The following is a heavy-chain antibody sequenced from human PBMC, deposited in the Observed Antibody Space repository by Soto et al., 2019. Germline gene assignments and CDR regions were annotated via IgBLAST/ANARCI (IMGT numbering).Heavy chain of an antibody. J-gene: IGHJ5*02. CDR2: INPSGGST. Sequence: ASVKVSCKASGCTFTSYYMHWVRQAPGQGLEWMGIINPSGGSTSYAQKFQGRVTMTRDTSTSTVYMELSSLRSEDTAVYYCATEQKDWLSLPVNRFDPCGQGTLVTVSS. V-gene: IGHV1-46*03. D-gene: IGHD3-9*01. CDR3: ATEQKDWLSLPVNRFDP. CDR1: GCTFTSYY.